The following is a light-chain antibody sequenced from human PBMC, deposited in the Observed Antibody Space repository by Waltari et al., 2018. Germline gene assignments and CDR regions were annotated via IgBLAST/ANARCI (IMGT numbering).Light chain of an antibody. Sequence: QSALTQPPSASGSPGQSVTISCTGTSSDDGGYNYVSWYQQHPCKAPKLLIFEVTKRPSGVPDRFSGSKSGDMASLTVSGLQADDEADYFCSAYVGSEVVFGEGTKLTVL. CDR3: SAYVGSEVV. J-gene: IGLJ3*02. CDR2: EVT. V-gene: IGLV2-8*01. CDR1: SSDDGGYNY.